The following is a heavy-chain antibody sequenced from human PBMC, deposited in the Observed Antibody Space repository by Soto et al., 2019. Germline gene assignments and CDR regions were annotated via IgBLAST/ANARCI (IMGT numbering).Heavy chain of an antibody. CDR3: ARDSPIGSTFSGYDAIDY. Sequence: QVQLVQSGAELKKPGSSVKVSCKTSGGTFSNDIITWVRQAPGQGLEWMGRIIPLLGIANDAQNFKGRVTITADKSTGTAYMEVNSLRSEDTAVYYCARDSPIGSTFSGYDAIDYWGQGTLVTVSS. J-gene: IGHJ4*02. V-gene: IGHV1-69*08. CDR1: GGTFSNDI. D-gene: IGHD5-12*01. CDR2: IIPLLGIA.